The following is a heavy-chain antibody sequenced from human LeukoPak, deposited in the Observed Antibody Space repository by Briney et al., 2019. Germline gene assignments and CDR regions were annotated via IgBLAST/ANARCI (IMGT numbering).Heavy chain of an antibody. D-gene: IGHD1-26*01. CDR1: GYTFTGYY. Sequence: ASVKVSCKASGYTFTGYYMHWVRQAPGQGLEWMGWINPNSGGTNYAQKFQGRVTMTRDTSISTAYMELSSLRSEDTAVYYCARASGSYYYFDYWGQGTLVTVSS. V-gene: IGHV1-2*02. CDR2: INPNSGGT. CDR3: ARASGSYYYFDY. J-gene: IGHJ4*02.